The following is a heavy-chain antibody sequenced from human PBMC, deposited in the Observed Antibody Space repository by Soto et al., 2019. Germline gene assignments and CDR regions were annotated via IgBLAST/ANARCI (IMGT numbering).Heavy chain of an antibody. CDR1: GLTFRDSA. J-gene: IGHJ4*02. V-gene: IGHV3-30-3*01. Sequence: GGSLRLSCAASGLTFRDSALHWVRQAPGKGLEWVTVISSDGNNRYYADSVKGRFTISRDNSKNTLYLQMNSLRVEDTAIYICAHLAGLAHTDDFWGQGTPVTVSS. D-gene: IGHD3-9*01. CDR3: AHLAGLAHTDDF. CDR2: ISSDGNNR.